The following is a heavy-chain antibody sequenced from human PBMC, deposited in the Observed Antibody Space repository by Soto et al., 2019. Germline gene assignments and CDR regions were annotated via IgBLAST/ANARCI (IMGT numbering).Heavy chain of an antibody. D-gene: IGHD6-19*01. CDR1: EFTISSYA. CDR2: ISYDGSSK. Sequence: GGSLRLSCAASEFTISSYAIHWVRQAPGKGLEWVAVISYDGSSKYNSDSVKGPFTISRDKSKNTVYLQMHSLTVEDTAVYYCARDAVAMDYWGPGTLVTVSS. CDR3: ARDAVAMDY. V-gene: IGHV3-30-3*01. J-gene: IGHJ4*02.